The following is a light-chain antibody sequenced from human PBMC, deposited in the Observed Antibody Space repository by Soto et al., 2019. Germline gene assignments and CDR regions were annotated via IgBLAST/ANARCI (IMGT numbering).Light chain of an antibody. J-gene: IGKJ4*01. CDR1: QSVSSSY. V-gene: IGKV3-20*01. Sequence: EIVLTQSPGTLSLSPGERATLSCRASQSVSSSYLAWYQQKPGPAPRLLIYVASSRETGIPERFSGSGSGTDFTLTISRLEPEDFAVYYCQQYGSSPLLTFGGGTKVEIK. CDR2: VAS. CDR3: QQYGSSPLLT.